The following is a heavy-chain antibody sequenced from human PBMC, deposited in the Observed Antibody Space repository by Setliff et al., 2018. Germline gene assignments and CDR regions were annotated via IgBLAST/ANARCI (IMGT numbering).Heavy chain of an antibody. CDR2: IYYSGST. CDR1: GDSISGYY. J-gene: IGHJ4*02. V-gene: IGHV4-59*12. D-gene: IGHD2-2*01. Sequence: SETLSLTCTVSGDSISGYYWSWIRQPPGKGLEWIGYIYYSGSTTYNPSLKSRVSISVDRSNNQFSLKLNSVTAADTAVYFCARLRCSSNSCPFDYWVQGTLVTVSS. CDR3: ARLRCSSNSCPFDY.